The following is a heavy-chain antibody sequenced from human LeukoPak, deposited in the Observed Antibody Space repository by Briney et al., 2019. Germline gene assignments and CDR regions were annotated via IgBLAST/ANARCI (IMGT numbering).Heavy chain of an antibody. J-gene: IGHJ6*02. CDR3: ARVGYDFWSGYYRYSDYYGMDV. Sequence: PSETLSLTCAVYGGSFSGYYWSWIRQPPEKGLEWIGEINHSGSTNYNPSLKSRVTISVDTSKNQFSLKLSSVTAADTAVYYCARVGYDFWSGYYRYSDYYGMDVWGQGTTVTVSS. V-gene: IGHV4-34*01. CDR2: INHSGST. CDR1: GGSFSGYY. D-gene: IGHD3-3*01.